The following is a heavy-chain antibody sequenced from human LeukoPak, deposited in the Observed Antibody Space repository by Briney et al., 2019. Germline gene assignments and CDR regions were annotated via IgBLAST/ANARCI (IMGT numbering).Heavy chain of an antibody. CDR1: RYSFKSYW. J-gene: IGHJ3*02. D-gene: IGHD2-2*01. Sequence: GESLRISCKGSRYSFKSYWISWVRQMPGKGLEWMGRIDPSDSYSNYSSSFQGHVTISADRSISTAYLQWSSLKASDTAMYYCGRHFPSTNPFDIWGQGTMVTVSS. CDR2: IDPSDSYS. CDR3: GRHFPSTNPFDI. V-gene: IGHV5-10-1*01.